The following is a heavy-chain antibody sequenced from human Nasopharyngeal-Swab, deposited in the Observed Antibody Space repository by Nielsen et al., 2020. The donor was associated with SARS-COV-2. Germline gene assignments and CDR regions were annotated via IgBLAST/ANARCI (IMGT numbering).Heavy chain of an antibody. CDR3: ARQGDGDWNAFDI. D-gene: IGHD2-21*02. CDR1: GYRFTSYC. CDR2: IYPDDSDV. Sequence: GESLKISCKASGYRFTSYCIAWVRQMPGKGLEYMGTIYPDDSDVRYSPSFRGQVTISADKSIKTAYLSLKASDTAIYICARQGDGDWNAFDIWGQGTMVTVSS. J-gene: IGHJ3*02. V-gene: IGHV5-51*01.